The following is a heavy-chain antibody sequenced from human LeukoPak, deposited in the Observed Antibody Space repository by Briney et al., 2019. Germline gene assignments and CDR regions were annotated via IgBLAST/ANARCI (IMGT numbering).Heavy chain of an antibody. J-gene: IGHJ4*02. D-gene: IGHD6-13*01. CDR2: IRYDGSNN. V-gene: IGHV3-30*02. CDR3: AKSRYSSSWYLVDY. CDR1: GFTFSSYG. Sequence: GGSLRLSCAASGFTFSSYGMHWVRQAPGKGLEWVASIRYDGSNNYYADSVKGRLTISRDNSKNTLYLQMNSLRAEDTAVYYCAKSRYSSSWYLVDYWGQGTLVTVSS.